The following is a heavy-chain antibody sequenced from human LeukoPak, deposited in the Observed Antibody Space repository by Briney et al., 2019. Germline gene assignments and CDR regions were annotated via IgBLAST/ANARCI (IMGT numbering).Heavy chain of an antibody. J-gene: IGHJ4*02. V-gene: IGHV1-69*01. CDR3: ARSLVTVYCSGGSCYFDY. D-gene: IGHD2-15*01. CDR2: IIPIFGTA. CDR1: GGTFSSYA. Sequence: SVKVSCKASGGTFSSYAISWVRQAPGQGLEWMGGIIPIFGTANYAQKFQGRVTITADESTSTAYMELSSLKSEDTAVYYCARSLVTVYCSGGSCYFDYWGQGTLVTVSS.